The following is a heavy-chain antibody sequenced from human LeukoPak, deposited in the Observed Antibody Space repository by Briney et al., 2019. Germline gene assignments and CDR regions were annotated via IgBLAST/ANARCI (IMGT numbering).Heavy chain of an antibody. CDR3: ARALPGGWYDC. V-gene: IGHV3-64*02. Sequence: PGGSLRLSCAASGFAFSSYAMHWVRQAPGKPLEYVSAITSNGLYTYYADSVKDRLTISRDNSKNALYLQLDTLRGDEMAVYYCARALPGGWYDCWGQGTLVTVSS. CDR1: GFAFSSYA. J-gene: IGHJ4*02. D-gene: IGHD6-19*01. CDR2: ITSNGLYT.